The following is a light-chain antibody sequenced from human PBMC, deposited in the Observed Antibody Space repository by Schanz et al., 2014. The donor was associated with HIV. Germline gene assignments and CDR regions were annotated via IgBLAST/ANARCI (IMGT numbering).Light chain of an antibody. CDR1: SSDVGGYDY. J-gene: IGLJ3*02. Sequence: QSVLTQPPSASGSPGQSVTISCTGTSSDVGGYDYVSWYQQHPGKAPKLMIYDVTDRPSGVSNRFSGSKSGNTASLTISGLRAEDEADYYCSSYTSSSTWVFGGGTKVTVL. V-gene: IGLV2-14*03. CDR2: DVT. CDR3: SSYTSSSTWV.